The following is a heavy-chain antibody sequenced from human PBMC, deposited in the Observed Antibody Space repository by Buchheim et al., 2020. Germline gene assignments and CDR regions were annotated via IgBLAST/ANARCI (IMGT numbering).Heavy chain of an antibody. J-gene: IGHJ6*02. CDR1: GGSFSGYY. D-gene: IGHD2-15*01. Sequence: QVQLQQWGAGLLKPSETLSLTCAVYGGSFSGYYWSWIRQPPGKGLEWIGEINHSGSTNYNPSLKSRVTISVDTSKNQCSLNLSSVTAADTAVYYCAREDDYHYYGMDVWGQGTT. V-gene: IGHV4-34*01. CDR2: INHSGST. CDR3: AREDDYHYYGMDV.